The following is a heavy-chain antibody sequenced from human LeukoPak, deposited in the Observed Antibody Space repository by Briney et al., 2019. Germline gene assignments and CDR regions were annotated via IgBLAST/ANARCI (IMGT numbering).Heavy chain of an antibody. CDR2: INPNSGGT. D-gene: IGHD7-27*01. CDR1: GYTFTGYY. V-gene: IGHV1-2*02. CDR3: ARDLSSTSNWELDS. J-gene: IGHJ4*02. Sequence: VASVKVSCKASGYTFTGYYMHWVRQAPGQGLEWMGWINPNSGGTNYAQKFQGRVTMTRDTSISTAYMELSRLRSDDTAVYYCARDLSSTSNWELDSWGQGTLVTVSS.